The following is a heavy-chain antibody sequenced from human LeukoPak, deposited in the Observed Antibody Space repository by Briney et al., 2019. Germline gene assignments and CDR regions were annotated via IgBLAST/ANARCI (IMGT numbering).Heavy chain of an antibody. Sequence: SETLSLTCTVSGGSISGYFWSWIRQPPGKGLDWIGYIYYSGSSGSTHYNPSLRSRVTISVDTSKNQFSLKLSSVTAADTAVYYCARDISSSSWFSNWFDPWGQGTLVTVSS. CDR3: ARDISSSSWFSNWFDP. D-gene: IGHD6-13*01. CDR1: GGSISGYF. CDR2: IYYSGSSGST. V-gene: IGHV4-59*01. J-gene: IGHJ5*02.